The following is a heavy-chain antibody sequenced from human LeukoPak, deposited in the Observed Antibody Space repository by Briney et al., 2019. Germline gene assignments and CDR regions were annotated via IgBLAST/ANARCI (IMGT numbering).Heavy chain of an antibody. CDR1: GGSISIGSYY. V-gene: IGHV4-61*02. CDR3: ARVDCSGGSCDS. D-gene: IGHD2-15*01. Sequence: PSQTLSLTCTVSGGSISIGSYYWSWIRQPAGKGLEWIGRIYTSGSTNYNPSLKSRVTISVDTSKNQFSLKLSSVTAADTAVYYCARVDCSGGSCDSWGQGTLVTVSS. J-gene: IGHJ5*01. CDR2: IYTSGST.